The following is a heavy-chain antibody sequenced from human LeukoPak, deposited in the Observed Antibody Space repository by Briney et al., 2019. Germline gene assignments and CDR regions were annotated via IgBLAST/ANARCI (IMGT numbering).Heavy chain of an antibody. CDR3: AKDRYCSSSSCPIDY. Sequence: GGSLRLSCAGSGFTFDEYAMHWVRQAPGKGLEWVSGINWKSDKIGYADSVKGRFTISRDNSKNSLYLQMNSLRAEDTALYYCAKDRYCSSSSCPIDYWGQGTMATVSS. J-gene: IGHJ4*02. CDR2: INWKSDKI. D-gene: IGHD2-2*01. V-gene: IGHV3-9*01. CDR1: GFTFDEYA.